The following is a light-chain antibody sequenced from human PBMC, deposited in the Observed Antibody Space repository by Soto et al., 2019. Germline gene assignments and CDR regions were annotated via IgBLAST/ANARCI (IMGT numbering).Light chain of an antibody. CDR3: EAWDSNTNWV. CDR1: SGHSSYI. V-gene: IGLV4-60*02. J-gene: IGLJ3*02. Sequence: QSVLTQSSSASASLVSSVTLTCTLSSGHSSYIIAWHQQQPGKAPRYLMKLEGSGSYNKGSGVPDRFSGSSSGADRYLTISNLQFEDEADYYCEAWDSNTNWVFGGGTKVTVL. CDR2: LEGSGSY.